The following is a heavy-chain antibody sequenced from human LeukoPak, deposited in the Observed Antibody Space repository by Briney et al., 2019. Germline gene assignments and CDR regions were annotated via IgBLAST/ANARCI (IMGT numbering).Heavy chain of an antibody. J-gene: IGHJ4*02. V-gene: IGHV1-2*02. D-gene: IGHD6-13*01. CDR2: INPNSGGT. Sequence: ASVKVSCKASGYTFTGYYMHWVRQAPGQGLEWMGWINPNSGGTNSAQKFQGRVTMTRDTSISTAYMELSRLRSDDTAVYYCARWVAAAVLETGEFDYWGQGTLVTVSS. CDR1: GYTFTGYY. CDR3: ARWVAAAVLETGEFDY.